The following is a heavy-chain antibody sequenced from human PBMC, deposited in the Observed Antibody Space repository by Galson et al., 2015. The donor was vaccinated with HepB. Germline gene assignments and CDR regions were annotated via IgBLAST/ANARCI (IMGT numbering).Heavy chain of an antibody. CDR3: ARQGGLYYYGSGAGYFDY. Sequence: TLSLTCSVSGGSVSSSSYYWGWIRQSPLRGLEWIGSIYYTGSTYSNLSLKSRVTISVDTSKNQFSLKVYSVTAADTAVYYCARQGGLYYYGSGAGYFDYWGQGALVTVSS. J-gene: IGHJ4*02. V-gene: IGHV4-39*01. CDR1: GGSVSSSSYY. D-gene: IGHD3-10*01. CDR2: IYYTGST.